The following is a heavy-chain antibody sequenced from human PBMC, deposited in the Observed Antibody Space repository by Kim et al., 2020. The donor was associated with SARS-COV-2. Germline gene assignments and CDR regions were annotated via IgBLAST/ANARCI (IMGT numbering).Heavy chain of an antibody. CDR2: ISAYNGNT. V-gene: IGHV1-18*01. Sequence: ASVKVSCKASGYTFSSYGISWVRQAPGQGLEWMGWISAYNGNTKYAQKLQGRVTMTTDTSTSTAYMELRSLRSDDTAGYYCARSSNGVFRGGWFDPWGQGTLVTVSS. CDR1: GYTFSSYG. J-gene: IGHJ5*02. CDR3: ARSSNGVFRGGWFDP. D-gene: IGHD2-8*01.